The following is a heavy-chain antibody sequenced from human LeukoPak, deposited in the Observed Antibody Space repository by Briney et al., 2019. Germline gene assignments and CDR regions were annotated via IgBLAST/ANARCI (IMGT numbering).Heavy chain of an antibody. Sequence: GGSLRLSCAASGFTFSSYAMSWVRQAPGKGLEWVSAISGGTYYADSVKGRFTISRDNSKNTLYLQMNSLRAEDTAIYYCASGLGKSVTTMYWGQGTLVTVSS. D-gene: IGHD4-17*01. J-gene: IGHJ4*02. CDR1: GFTFSSYA. V-gene: IGHV3-23*01. CDR3: ASGLGKSVTTMY. CDR2: ISGGT.